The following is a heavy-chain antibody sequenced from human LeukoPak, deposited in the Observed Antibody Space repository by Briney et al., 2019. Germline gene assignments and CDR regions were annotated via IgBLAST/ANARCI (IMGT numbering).Heavy chain of an antibody. CDR2: ISGSGTAT. V-gene: IGHV3-23*01. Sequence: PGGSLRLSCAASGFTFTNYAMTLVRQAPGKGLEWVSAISGSGTATYYADSVKGRFTISRDNFKNTLYLQVNSLRAEDTAVYYCAKDLRAFYSRGFGYWGQGSLVTVSS. J-gene: IGHJ4*02. CDR1: GFTFTNYA. D-gene: IGHD2-15*01. CDR3: AKDLRAFYSRGFGY.